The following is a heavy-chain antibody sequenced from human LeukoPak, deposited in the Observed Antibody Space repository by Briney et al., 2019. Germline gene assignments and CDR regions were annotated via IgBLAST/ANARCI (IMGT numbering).Heavy chain of an antibody. D-gene: IGHD6-13*01. J-gene: IGHJ4*02. CDR1: GFTFSSYS. Sequence: GGSLRLSCAASGFTFSSYSMNWVRQAPGKGLEWVSSIIISSSYIYYADSVKGRFTISRDNAKNSLYLQMNSLRAEDTAVYYCAREEAIGSSWYHTYYFDYWGQGTLVTVSS. V-gene: IGHV3-21*01. CDR2: IIISSSYI. CDR3: AREEAIGSSWYHTYYFDY.